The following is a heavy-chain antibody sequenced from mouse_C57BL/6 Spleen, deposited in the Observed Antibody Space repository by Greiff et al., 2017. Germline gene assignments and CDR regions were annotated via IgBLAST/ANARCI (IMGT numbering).Heavy chain of an antibody. Sequence: EVKLEESGGGLVQPGGSMKLSCVASGFTFSNYWMNWVRQSPEKGLEWVAQIRLKSDNYATHYAESVKGRFNISRDDSKSSVYLQMNNLRAEDTGIYYCTGDYYGSSYWFAYWGQGTLVTVSA. D-gene: IGHD1-1*01. CDR3: TGDYYGSSYWFAY. J-gene: IGHJ3*01. V-gene: IGHV6-3*01. CDR2: IRLKSDNYAT. CDR1: GFTFSNYW.